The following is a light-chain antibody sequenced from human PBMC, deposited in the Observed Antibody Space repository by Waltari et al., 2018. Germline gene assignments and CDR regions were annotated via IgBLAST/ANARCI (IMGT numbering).Light chain of an antibody. CDR3: QSYDSSLSGSV. J-gene: IGLJ2*01. Sequence: QSVLTQPPSVSGAPGQRVTISCTGSSSNIGAGYDVNWYHQLPGTAPKLLIYVNSNRPSGVPDRVSGSKSGPSAPLAITGRRAEDEADYYCQSYDSSLSGSVFGGGTKLPVL. CDR2: VNS. V-gene: IGLV1-40*01. CDR1: SSNIGAGYD.